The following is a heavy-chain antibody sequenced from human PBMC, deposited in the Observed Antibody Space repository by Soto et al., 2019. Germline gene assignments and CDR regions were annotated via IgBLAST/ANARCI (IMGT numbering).Heavy chain of an antibody. CDR2: IYYSGST. CDR1: GGSISSGDYC. J-gene: IGHJ4*02. V-gene: IGHV4-30-4*01. Sequence: SETLSLTCTVSGGSISSGDYCWSWIRQPPGKGLEWIGYIYYSGSTYYNPSLKSRVTISVDTSKNQFSLKLSSVTAADTAVYYCARAHGDYRPYFDYWGQGTLVTVSS. CDR3: ARAHGDYRPYFDY. D-gene: IGHD4-17*01.